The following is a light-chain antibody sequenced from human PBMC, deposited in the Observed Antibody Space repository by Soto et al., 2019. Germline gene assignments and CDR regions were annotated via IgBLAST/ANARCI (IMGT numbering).Light chain of an antibody. CDR3: QQYDTSPRT. CDR2: GAS. V-gene: IGKV3-20*01. J-gene: IGKJ1*01. Sequence: EIVLTPSHGTLSLSPGERAPLSCRASQTLRGSYLAWYQQKPGQAPRLLIYGASTRATGIPDRFSGSGSGTDFTLTISRLEPEDFAVYYCQQYDTSPRTFGQGTKVDI. CDR1: QTLRGSY.